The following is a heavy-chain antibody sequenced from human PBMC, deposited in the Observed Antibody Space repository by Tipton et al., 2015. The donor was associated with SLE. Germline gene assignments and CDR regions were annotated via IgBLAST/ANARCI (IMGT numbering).Heavy chain of an antibody. D-gene: IGHD5-24*01. CDR2: ISSGSSYI. J-gene: IGHJ4*02. CDR1: GFTFSTYS. CDR3: ADFGGMATIPGY. Sequence: GSLRLSCAASGFTFSTYSMNWVRLAPGKGLEWVSSISSGSSYIYYADSVKGRFTISRDNAKNSLYLQMNSLRAEDTAVYYCADFGGMATIPGYWGQGTLVTVSS. V-gene: IGHV3-21*04.